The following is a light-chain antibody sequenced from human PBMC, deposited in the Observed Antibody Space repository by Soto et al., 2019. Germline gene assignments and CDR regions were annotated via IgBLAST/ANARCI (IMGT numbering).Light chain of an antibody. CDR1: QRVSSSY. CDR3: QQYGSSPIT. J-gene: IGKJ5*01. Sequence: EIVLTQSPATLSLSAGERATLSCGASQRVSSSYLAWYQQKPGLAPRLLIYDASSRATGIPDRFSGSGSGTDFTLTISRLEPEDFAVYYCQQYGSSPITFGQGTRLEIK. CDR2: DAS. V-gene: IGKV3D-20*01.